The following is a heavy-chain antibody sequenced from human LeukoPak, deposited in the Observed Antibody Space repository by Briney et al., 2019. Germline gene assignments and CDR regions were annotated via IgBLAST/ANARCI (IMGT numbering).Heavy chain of an antibody. J-gene: IGHJ4*02. D-gene: IGHD6-6*01. CDR1: GYTVTNYY. CDR2: INHSDGGT. Sequence: ASVKVSCKTSGYTVTNYYIHWVRQAPGQGLEWMGVINHSDGGTSYAQNFQGRVTMTRDTSTSTVYMQLSSLRSEDTALYYCAGEYSSSGRFDYWGQGTLVTVSS. V-gene: IGHV1-46*01. CDR3: AGEYSSSGRFDY.